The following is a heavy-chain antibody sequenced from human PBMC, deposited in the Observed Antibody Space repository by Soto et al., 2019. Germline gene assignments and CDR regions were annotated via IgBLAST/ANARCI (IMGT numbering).Heavy chain of an antibody. CDR3: ARDGGYDSSGYYYVRDDAFDI. V-gene: IGHV4-34*01. J-gene: IGHJ3*02. Sequence: PSETLSLTCAVYGGSFSGYYWSWIRQPPGKGLEWIGEINHSGSTNYNPSLKSRVTISVDTSKNQFSLKLSSVTAADTAVYYCARDGGYDSSGYYYVRDDAFDIWGQGTMVTVSS. D-gene: IGHD3-22*01. CDR2: INHSGST. CDR1: GGSFSGYY.